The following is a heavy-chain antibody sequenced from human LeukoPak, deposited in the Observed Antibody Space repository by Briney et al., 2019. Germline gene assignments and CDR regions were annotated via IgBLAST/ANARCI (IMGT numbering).Heavy chain of an antibody. CDR1: RFTFTSYA. D-gene: IGHD3-3*01. CDR3: AKLISYDFWSGYYYDC. V-gene: IGHV3-23*01. CDR2: ISGSGGST. Sequence: GGSLRLSCAASRFTFTSYAMSWVRQAPGKGLEWVSAISGSGGSTYYADSVKGRFTISRDNSKNTLYLQLNSLRAEDTAVYYYAKLISYDFWSGYYYDCWGQGTLVTVSS. J-gene: IGHJ4*02.